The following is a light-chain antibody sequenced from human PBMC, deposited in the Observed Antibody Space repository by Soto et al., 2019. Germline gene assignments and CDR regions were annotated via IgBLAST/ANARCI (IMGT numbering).Light chain of an antibody. CDR1: QGISSY. V-gene: IGKV1-9*01. Sequence: DIQLTQSPSFLSASVGDRVTITCRASQGISSYLAWYQQKPGKAPQLLTYAASTLQRGVPSRFSGSGSGTEFTLTISSLQPEDFATYYCQQLNSYPRTFGQGTKVEIK. CDR2: AAS. CDR3: QQLNSYPRT. J-gene: IGKJ1*01.